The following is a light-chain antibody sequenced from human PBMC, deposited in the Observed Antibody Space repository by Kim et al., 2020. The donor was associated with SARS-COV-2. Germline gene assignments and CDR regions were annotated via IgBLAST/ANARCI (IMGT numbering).Light chain of an antibody. J-gene: IGLJ3*02. Sequence: GQSITIACTGTSSDVGGYNYVSWYQQPPGKAPKLMIYDVTKRPSGVSNRFSGSKSDNTASLTISGLQAEDEADYYCSSYTSSSTWVFGGGTKLTVL. CDR2: DVT. V-gene: IGLV2-14*04. CDR3: SSYTSSSTWV. CDR1: SSDVGGYNY.